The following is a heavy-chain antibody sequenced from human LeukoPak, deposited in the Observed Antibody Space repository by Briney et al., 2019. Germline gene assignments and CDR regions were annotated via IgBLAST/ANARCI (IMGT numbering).Heavy chain of an antibody. J-gene: IGHJ5*02. Sequence: PGGSLRLSCAASGFTFSSYSMNWVRQAPGKGLEWVSSISSSSSYIYYADSVKGRFTISRDNAKNSLYLQMNSLRAEDTAVYYCARDSPAGGWTGDNWFDPWGQGTLVTVSS. CDR2: ISSSSSYI. CDR1: GFTFSSYS. D-gene: IGHD6-19*01. CDR3: ARDSPAGGWTGDNWFDP. V-gene: IGHV3-21*01.